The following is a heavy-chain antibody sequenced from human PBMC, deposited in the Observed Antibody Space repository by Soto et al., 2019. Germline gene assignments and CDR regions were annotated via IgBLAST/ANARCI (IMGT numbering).Heavy chain of an antibody. J-gene: IGHJ6*01. Sequence: GGSLRLSCAASGFSFSGYTMNWVRQAQGKGLEWIAGINGGGGTTYYADSVKGRFTISRDDSKNILYLQMNSLRPEDTAVYYCAKDRDSSGWFSGYYYGVDVWGQGTTVTVSS. CDR3: AKDRDSSGWFSGYYYGVDV. D-gene: IGHD6-19*01. V-gene: IGHV3-23*01. CDR2: INGGGGTT. CDR1: GFSFSGYT.